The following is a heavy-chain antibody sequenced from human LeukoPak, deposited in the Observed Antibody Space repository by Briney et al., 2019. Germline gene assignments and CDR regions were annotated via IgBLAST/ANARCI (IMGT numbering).Heavy chain of an antibody. CDR1: GFTFSNYG. V-gene: IGHV3-33*01. Sequence: GRSLRLSCAAYGFTFSNYGMHWVRQAPGKGLEWVAVIWYEGTNIYYADSVKGRFTISRDNSKSTVYLQMNSLRAEDTAMYYCARQGGLGSYATGSWFDPWGQGTLVTVSS. CDR3: ARQGGLGSYATGSWFDP. D-gene: IGHD1-26*01. J-gene: IGHJ5*02. CDR2: IWYEGTNI.